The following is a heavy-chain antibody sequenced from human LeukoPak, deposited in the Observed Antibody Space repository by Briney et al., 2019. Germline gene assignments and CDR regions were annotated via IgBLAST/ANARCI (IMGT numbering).Heavy chain of an antibody. Sequence: SETLSLTCAVYGGSFSGYYWSWIRQPPGEGLEWIGEINHSGSTNYNPSLKSRVTISVDTSKNQFSLKLSSVTAADTAVYYCARGTDIVVVPAAPRGGWFDPWGQGTLVTVSS. D-gene: IGHD2-2*01. CDR1: GGSFSGYY. J-gene: IGHJ5*02. V-gene: IGHV4-34*01. CDR3: ARGTDIVVVPAAPRGGWFDP. CDR2: INHSGST.